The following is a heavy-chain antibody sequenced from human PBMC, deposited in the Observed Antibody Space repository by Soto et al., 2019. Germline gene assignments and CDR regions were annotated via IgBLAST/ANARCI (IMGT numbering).Heavy chain of an antibody. Sequence: SETLSLTCTVSGGSISGSSYYWGWIRQPPGRGLEWIGSIYYSGSTYYNPSLKSRVTISVDTSKNQFSLKLSSVTAADTAVYYCARQALLWFGADYGMDVWGQGTTVTVSS. CDR1: GGSISGSSYY. CDR2: IYYSGST. CDR3: ARQALLWFGADYGMDV. V-gene: IGHV4-39*01. J-gene: IGHJ6*02. D-gene: IGHD3-10*01.